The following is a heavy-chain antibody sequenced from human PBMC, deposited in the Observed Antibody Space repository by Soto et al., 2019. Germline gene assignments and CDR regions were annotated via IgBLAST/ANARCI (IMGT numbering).Heavy chain of an antibody. J-gene: IGHJ6*02. D-gene: IGHD2-15*01. CDR3: ARSQGGSSSLDIYYYYYYGMDV. V-gene: IGHV1-69*01. Sequence: QVQLVQSGAEVKKPGSSVKVSCKAPGGTFSTYAISWVRQAPGQGLEWMGGVIPVFGTPKYAQKLQGRVTITADESTSTGYMELCSLRSEDTAVYYCARSQGGSSSLDIYYYYYYGMDVWGQGTTVTVSS. CDR2: VIPVFGTP. CDR1: GGTFSTYA.